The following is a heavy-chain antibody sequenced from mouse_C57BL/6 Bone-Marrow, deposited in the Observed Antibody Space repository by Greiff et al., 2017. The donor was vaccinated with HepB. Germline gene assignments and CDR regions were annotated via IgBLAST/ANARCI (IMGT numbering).Heavy chain of an antibody. V-gene: IGHV1-81*01. CDR2: IYPRSGNN. J-gene: IGHJ1*03. CDR3: AREGGLYYGSSYWYFDV. D-gene: IGHD1-1*01. CDR1: GYTFTSYG. Sequence: QVQLKQSGAELARPGASVKLSCKASGYTFTSYGISWVKQRTGQGLEWIGEIYPRSGNNYYNEKFKGKATLTADKSSSTAYMELRSLTSEDSAVYFCAREGGLYYGSSYWYFDVWGTGTTVTVSS.